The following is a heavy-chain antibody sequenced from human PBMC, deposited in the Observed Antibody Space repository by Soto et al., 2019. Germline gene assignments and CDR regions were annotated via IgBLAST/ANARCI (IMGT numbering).Heavy chain of an antibody. J-gene: IGHJ5*02. CDR3: AREFCSGGNCYTYYFDP. CDR2: INTDGTNS. CDR1: GLTFNRYW. D-gene: IGHD2-15*01. Sequence: GSLRLSCAASGLTFNRYWMHWVRHAPGKGLVWVSHINTDGTNSNYADSVKGRFTISRDNAKGTLFLQMNSLRDEDTAVYYCAREFCSGGNCYTYYFDPWGQGIPVTVSS. V-gene: IGHV3-74*01.